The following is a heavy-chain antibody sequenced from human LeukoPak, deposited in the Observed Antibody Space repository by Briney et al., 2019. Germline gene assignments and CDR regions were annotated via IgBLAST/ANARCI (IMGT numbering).Heavy chain of an antibody. CDR3: ARGGYYFDY. CDR2: ISSSGSTI. CDR1: GFTFNSYE. J-gene: IGHJ4*02. V-gene: IGHV3-48*03. Sequence: GGSLRLSCAASGFTFNSYEMHWVRQAPGKGLEWVSYISSSGSTIYYADSVKGRFTVSRDNAKNSLYLQMNSLRAEDTAVYYCARGGYYFDYWGQGTLVTVSS.